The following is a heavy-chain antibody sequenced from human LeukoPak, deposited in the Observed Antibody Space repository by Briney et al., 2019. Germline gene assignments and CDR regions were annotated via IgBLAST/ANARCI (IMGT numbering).Heavy chain of an antibody. Sequence: GGSLRLSCATSGFTFSTYWMHWVRQAPGKGLVWVARIRPEGTTTAYADSVKGRFTISRDNAKNTLFLQMNSLSAEDTAVYYCARDLDWILFDYWGQGTLVTVSS. D-gene: IGHD3-9*01. J-gene: IGHJ4*02. CDR3: ARDLDWILFDY. CDR2: IRPEGTTT. CDR1: GFTFSTYW. V-gene: IGHV3-74*03.